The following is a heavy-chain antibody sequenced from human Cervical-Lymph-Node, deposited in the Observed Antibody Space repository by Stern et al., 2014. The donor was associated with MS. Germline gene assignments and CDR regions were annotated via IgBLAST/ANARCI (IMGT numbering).Heavy chain of an antibody. CDR3: ARGLLGSENAFDI. Sequence: QVQLGPSGAEVKQPWASLKVSFKASGYTFTSYGISWVRQATGQGLEWMRWSSAYNGNTNYAQKLQDRVTVTTDTSTSTAYMELRSLRSYDTAVYYCARGLLGSENAFDIWGQGTMVTVSS. CDR2: SSAYNGNT. J-gene: IGHJ3*02. D-gene: IGHD2-15*01. V-gene: IGHV1-18*01. CDR1: GYTFTSYG.